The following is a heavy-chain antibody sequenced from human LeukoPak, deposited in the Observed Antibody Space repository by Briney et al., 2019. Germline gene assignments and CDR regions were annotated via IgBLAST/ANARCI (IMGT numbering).Heavy chain of an antibody. V-gene: IGHV3-23*01. CDR1: GFTFSAYA. CDR3: AKDRPGGEADDY. Sequence: GGSLRLSCEASGFTFSAYAMTWVRQAPGKGLEWVSAISGSGGSTYYADSVKGRFTISRDNSKNTLYLQMNSLRAEDTAVYYCAKDRPGGEADDYWGQGTLVTVSS. CDR2: ISGSGGST. D-gene: IGHD2-21*01. J-gene: IGHJ4*02.